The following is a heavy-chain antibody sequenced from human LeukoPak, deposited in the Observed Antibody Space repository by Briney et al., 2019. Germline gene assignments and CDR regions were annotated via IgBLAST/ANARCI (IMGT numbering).Heavy chain of an antibody. J-gene: IGHJ4*02. D-gene: IGHD6-6*01. Sequence: GGSLRLTCAASGFTFSDCYMSWIRQAPGKGPEWVSSITSGRTTYYADSVKGRFTISNDNAKKSLYLQMDSLRVEDTAVYYCARDYSSSSGLDYWGQGSLVTVSA. CDR2: ITSGRTT. CDR1: GFTFSDCY. CDR3: ARDYSSSSGLDY. V-gene: IGHV3-69-1*01.